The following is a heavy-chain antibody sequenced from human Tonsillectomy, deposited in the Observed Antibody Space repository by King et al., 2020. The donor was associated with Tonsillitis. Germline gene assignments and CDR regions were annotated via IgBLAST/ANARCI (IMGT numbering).Heavy chain of an antibody. J-gene: IGHJ4*02. CDR3: ARYVSGSFDY. D-gene: IGHD1-26*01. CDR2: MYYRGTA. CDR1: GGFISRIDYY. Sequence: LQLQESGPGVVKPSGNPVLTFPVSGGFISRIDYYLAWFRPPPRKGLEWVWVMYYRGTAFSNPSLRSQITISGGTSENRFSLKLSSVTAADTAVYFCARYVSGSFDYWGQGALVTVSS. V-gene: IGHV4-39*01.